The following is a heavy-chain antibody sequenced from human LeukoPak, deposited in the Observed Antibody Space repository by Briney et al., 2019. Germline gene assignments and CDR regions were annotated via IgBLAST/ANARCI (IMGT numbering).Heavy chain of an antibody. CDR2: IYSGGST. J-gene: IGHJ4*02. V-gene: IGHV3-53*01. Sequence: PGGSLRLSCAASGFTVSSNYMSWVRQAPGKGLEWVSVIYSGGSTYYADSVKGRFTISRDNSKNTLYLQMNSLRAEDTAVYYCARASTTAPGGYWGQGTLVTVSS. CDR3: ARASTTAPGGY. CDR1: GFTVSSNY. D-gene: IGHD4-17*01.